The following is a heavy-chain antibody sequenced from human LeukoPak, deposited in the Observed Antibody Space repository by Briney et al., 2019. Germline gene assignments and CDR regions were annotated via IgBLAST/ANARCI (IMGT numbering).Heavy chain of an antibody. D-gene: IGHD2-2*02. CDR3: ARGYCSSTSCYRLSWFDP. J-gene: IGHJ5*02. CDR1: GGTFSSYA. V-gene: IGHV1-69*13. CDR2: IIPIFGTA. Sequence: GASVKVSCKASGGTFSSYAISWVRQAPGQGLEWMGGIIPIFGTANYAQKFQGRVTITADESTSTAYMELSILRSEDTAVYYCARGYCSSTSCYRLSWFDPWGQGTLVTVSS.